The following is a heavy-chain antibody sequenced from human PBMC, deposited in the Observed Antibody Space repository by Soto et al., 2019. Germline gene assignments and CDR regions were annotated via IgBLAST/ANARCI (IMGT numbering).Heavy chain of an antibody. D-gene: IGHD3-10*01. CDR3: ARHISGPYYYYYMDV. Sequence: PSETLSLTCTVSGGSISGSRFYWGWIRRPPGQGLEWIGSFYYSGSTYYNPSLKSRVTISVDTSKNRFSVKLSSVTAADTAVYYCARHISGPYYYYYMDVWGKGTTVTVSS. CDR1: GGSISGSRFY. V-gene: IGHV4-39*01. CDR2: FYYSGST. J-gene: IGHJ6*03.